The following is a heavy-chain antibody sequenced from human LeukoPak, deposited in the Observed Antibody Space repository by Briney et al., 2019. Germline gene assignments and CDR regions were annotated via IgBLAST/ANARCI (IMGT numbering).Heavy chain of an antibody. CDR2: INHSGST. J-gene: IGHJ4*02. CDR1: GDSISSYY. Sequence: PSETLSLTCAVSGDSISSYYWSWIRQPPGKGLEWIGEINHSGSTNYNPSLKSRVTISVDTSKNQFSLKLSSVTAADTAVYYCARGPHTGVNYYDSSGYYYWGQGTLVTVSS. CDR3: ARGPHTGVNYYDSSGYYY. D-gene: IGHD3-22*01. V-gene: IGHV4-34*01.